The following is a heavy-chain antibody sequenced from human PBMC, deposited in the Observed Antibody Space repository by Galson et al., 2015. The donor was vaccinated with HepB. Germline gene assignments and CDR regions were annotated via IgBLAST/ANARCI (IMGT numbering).Heavy chain of an antibody. D-gene: IGHD6-13*01. CDR2: ISAYNGNT. Sequence: SVKVSCKASGYTFTSYYMHWVRQAPGQGLEWMGWISAYNGNTNYAQKLQGRVTMTTDTSTSTAYMELRSLRSDDTAVYYCARVPPGQLVDYWGQGTLVTVSS. J-gene: IGHJ4*02. CDR3: ARVPPGQLVDY. V-gene: IGHV1-18*04. CDR1: GYTFTSYY.